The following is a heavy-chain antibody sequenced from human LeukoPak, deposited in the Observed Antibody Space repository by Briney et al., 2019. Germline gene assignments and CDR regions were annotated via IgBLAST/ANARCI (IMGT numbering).Heavy chain of an antibody. V-gene: IGHV3-7*01. CDR2: IKQDGSEK. CDR3: ARDSRYGAY. D-gene: IGHD4-17*01. CDR1: GFTFSNYW. J-gene: IGHJ4*02. Sequence: GGSLRLSCAASGFTFSNYWMRWVRQAPGKGLEWVANIKQDGSEKYYVDSVKGRFSISRDNAKNSLYLQMNSLRAEDTAVYYCARDSRYGAYWSQGTLVTVSS.